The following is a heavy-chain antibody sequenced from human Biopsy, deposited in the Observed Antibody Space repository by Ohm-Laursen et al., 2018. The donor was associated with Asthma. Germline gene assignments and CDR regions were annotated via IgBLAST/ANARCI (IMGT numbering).Heavy chain of an antibody. V-gene: IGHV1-3*04. CDR3: ARTYYDFLTGQVKDVFGV. Sequence: SSVKVSCKASGYNFISFAIHWVRQAPGQRLEWMGWVNTGNGDTKYSQKFQGRVTITRDTSASTAYMELRSLRSEDTATYYCARTYYDFLTGQVKDVFGVWGQGTLVTVSS. CDR2: VNTGNGDT. J-gene: IGHJ4*02. D-gene: IGHD3-9*01. CDR1: GYNFISFA.